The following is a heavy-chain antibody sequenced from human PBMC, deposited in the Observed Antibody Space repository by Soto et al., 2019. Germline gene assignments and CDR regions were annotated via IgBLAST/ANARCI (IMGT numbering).Heavy chain of an antibody. D-gene: IGHD6-25*01. CDR3: ARDGIAALYYYYGMDV. CDR2: ISYDGSNK. CDR1: GFTFSSYA. J-gene: IGHJ6*02. Sequence: GGSLRLSCAASGFTFSSYAMHWVRQAPGKGLEWVAVISYDGSNKYYADSVKGRFTISRDNSKNTLYLQMNSLRAEDTAVYYCARDGIAALYYYYGMDVWGQGTTVTVSS. V-gene: IGHV3-30-3*01.